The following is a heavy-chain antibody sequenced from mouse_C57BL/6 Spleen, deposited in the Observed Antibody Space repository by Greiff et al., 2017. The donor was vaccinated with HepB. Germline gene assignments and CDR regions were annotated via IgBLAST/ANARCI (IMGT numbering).Heavy chain of an antibody. CDR1: GYTFTSYW. J-gene: IGHJ2*01. CDR3: ARTPPITTVVERPFDY. CDR2: IYPGGGST. D-gene: IGHD1-1*01. Sequence: VQLQQSGAELVKPGASVKMSCKASGYTFTSYWITWVKQRPGQGLEWIGDIYPGGGSTNYNEKFKSKATLTVDTSSSTAYMQLSSLTSEDSAVYYCARTPPITTVVERPFDYWGQGTTLTVSS. V-gene: IGHV1-55*01.